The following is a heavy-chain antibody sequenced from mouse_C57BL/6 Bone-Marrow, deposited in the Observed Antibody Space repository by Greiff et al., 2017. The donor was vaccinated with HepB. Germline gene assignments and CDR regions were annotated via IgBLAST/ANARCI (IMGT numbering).Heavy chain of an antibody. V-gene: IGHV5-6*01. J-gene: IGHJ3*01. CDR1: GFTFSSYG. CDR2: ISSGGSYT. D-gene: IGHD2-13*01. Sequence: EVQLVESGGDLVKPGGSLKLSCAASGFTFSSYGMSWVRQTPDKRLEWVATISSGGSYTYYPDSVKGRFTISRDNAKNTLYLHMSSLKSEDTAMYYWATPYGEGFAYWGQGTLVTVSA. CDR3: ATPYGEGFAY.